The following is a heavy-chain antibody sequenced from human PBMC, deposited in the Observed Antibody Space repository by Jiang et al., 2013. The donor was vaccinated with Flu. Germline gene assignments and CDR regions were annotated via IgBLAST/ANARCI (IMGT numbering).Heavy chain of an antibody. CDR1: GGSISSDGYS. J-gene: IGHJ4*02. CDR3: AREYILTTYYDY. D-gene: IGHD3-9*01. Sequence: SGLVKPSQTLSLTCAVSGGSISSDGYSWSWIRQPPGKGLEWIGYIYHSGTSYYNPSLKSRVTMSVDRSKNQFSLKLNSVTAADTAIYYCAREYILTTYYDYWGPGTLVTVSS. V-gene: IGHV4-30-2*01. CDR2: IYHSGTS.